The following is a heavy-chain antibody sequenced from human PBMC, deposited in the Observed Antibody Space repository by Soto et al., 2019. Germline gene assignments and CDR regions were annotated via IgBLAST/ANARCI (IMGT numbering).Heavy chain of an antibody. J-gene: IGHJ4*02. CDR3: ARAAGDYGHPYFDY. CDR1: GDTFSSYA. Sequence: QLVQSGPEVKKPGSSVKVSCKSVGDTFSSYAVSWVRQAPGQGLEWMGGIIPTFGTVNYAQKFQGRATITADESTRLSYMELSSLKSEATAVSYCARAAGDYGHPYFDYCGQGPLISVSS. CDR2: IIPTFGTV. D-gene: IGHD3-10*01. V-gene: IGHV1-69*01.